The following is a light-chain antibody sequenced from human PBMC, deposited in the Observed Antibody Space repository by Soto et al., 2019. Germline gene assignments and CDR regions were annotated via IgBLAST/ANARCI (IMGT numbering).Light chain of an antibody. CDR3: MQTIQLPYT. J-gene: IGKJ2*01. Sequence: DIVMTQSPLSLSVTPGQPASISCRSSQSLLHVDGKTYLHWYLQKPGQSPQLLISEVSSRFSVVAERFRGSGSGTDFTLKISRVEAEDVGLYYCMQTIQLPYTFGQGTKLEIK. V-gene: IGKV2D-29*02. CDR2: EVS. CDR1: QSLLHVDGKTY.